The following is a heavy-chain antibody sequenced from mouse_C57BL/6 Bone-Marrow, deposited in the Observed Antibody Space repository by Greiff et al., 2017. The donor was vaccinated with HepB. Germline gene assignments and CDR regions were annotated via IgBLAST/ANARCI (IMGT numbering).Heavy chain of an antibody. Sequence: EVKLVESGGGLVKPGGSLKLSCAASGFTFSDYGMHWVRQAPEKGLEWVAYISSGSSTIYYAYTVKGRFTISRDNAKNTLCLQMTSLRSEDTAMYYCAWAYYFDYWGQGTTLTVSS. CDR1: GFTFSDYG. CDR2: ISSGSSTI. CDR3: AWAYYFDY. V-gene: IGHV5-17*01. J-gene: IGHJ2*01.